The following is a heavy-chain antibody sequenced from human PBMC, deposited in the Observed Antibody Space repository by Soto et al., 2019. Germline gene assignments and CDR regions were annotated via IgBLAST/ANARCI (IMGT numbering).Heavy chain of an antibody. CDR1: GYTFTSYA. D-gene: IGHD5-18*01. CDR3: ARAHTAMVKNVFGY. V-gene: IGHV1-3*01. Sequence: ASVKVSCKASGYTFTSYAMHWVRQAPGQRLEWMGWINAGNGNTKYSQKFQGRVTITRDTSASTAYMELSSLRSEDTAVYYCARAHTAMVKNVFGYWGQGTLVTVSS. J-gene: IGHJ4*02. CDR2: INAGNGNT.